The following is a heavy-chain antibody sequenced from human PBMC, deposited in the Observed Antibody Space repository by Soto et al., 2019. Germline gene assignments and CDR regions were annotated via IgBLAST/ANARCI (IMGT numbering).Heavy chain of an antibody. CDR2: ISGKKGNT. D-gene: IGHD2-15*01. Sequence: QGLLVQSGAEVKKPGASVKVSCKASGYTFTSYGITWVRQAPGQGLEWMGWISGKKGNTKYAQKFQGRVTMTTDTSTSTAYMELRSLRSDDTAVYYCAREILSPDFYFHGMDVWGQGTTVTVSS. CDR3: AREILSPDFYFHGMDV. V-gene: IGHV1-18*04. J-gene: IGHJ6*02. CDR1: GYTFTSYG.